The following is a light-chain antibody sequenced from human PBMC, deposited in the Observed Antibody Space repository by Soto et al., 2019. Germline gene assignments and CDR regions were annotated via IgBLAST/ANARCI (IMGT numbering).Light chain of an antibody. V-gene: IGKV1-39*01. CDR2: GAS. CDR3: HQSYSTRV. Sequence: DIQMTQSPSSLSASVGDRVTITCRASQSIRRFLNWYQQKPGKAPKLLIYGASSLQSGVPSRFSCSGSGTDFTLTISSLHPEDFATYYCHQSYSTRVFGQGTKLEIK. CDR1: QSIRRF. J-gene: IGKJ2*01.